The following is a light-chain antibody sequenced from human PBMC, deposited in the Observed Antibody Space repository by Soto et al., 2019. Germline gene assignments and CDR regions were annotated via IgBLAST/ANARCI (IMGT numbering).Light chain of an antibody. CDR3: AAWDDSLNGPV. CDR2: IDN. J-gene: IGLJ2*01. Sequence: QAVLTQPPSASGTPGQRVTISCSGGSSNIGSNTVNWYQQLPGTAPKLFSYIDNQRPSGVPDRFTGSKSGTSASLAIDGLQSDDEADYYCAAWDDSLNGPVFGGGTKVTVL. CDR1: SSNIGSNT. V-gene: IGLV1-44*01.